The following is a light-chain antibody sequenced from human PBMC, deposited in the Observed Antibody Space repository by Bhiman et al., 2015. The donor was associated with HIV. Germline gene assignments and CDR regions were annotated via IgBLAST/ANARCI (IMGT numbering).Light chain of an antibody. CDR3: AAWDDSLNGYV. CDR1: SSNIGSNS. Sequence: QSVLTQAPSASGTPGQRVTISCSGSSSNIGSNSVNWYQQLPGTAPKLLIYRNNQRPSGVPDRISGSKSGTSASLAINGLQAEDEADYYCAAWDDSLNGYVFGTGTKVHRP. J-gene: IGLJ1*01. V-gene: IGLV1-44*01. CDR2: RNN.